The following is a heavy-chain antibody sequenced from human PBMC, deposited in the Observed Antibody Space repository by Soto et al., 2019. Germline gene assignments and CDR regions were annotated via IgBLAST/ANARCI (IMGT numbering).Heavy chain of an antibody. CDR3: ARGTGDRFDLIDY. V-gene: IGHV3-74*01. J-gene: IGHJ4*02. Sequence: EVQLVESGGGLGQPGGSLRLACAASGFTFSSYWMHWVRQAPGQGLVWVSRMNSDGSRTSYADSLKGRFTISRDNAKNTLYLQMNSLAAGDTSVDYWARGTGDRFDLIDYWGQGTLVRVSS. CDR2: MNSDGSRT. D-gene: IGHD3-10*01. CDR1: GFTFSSYW.